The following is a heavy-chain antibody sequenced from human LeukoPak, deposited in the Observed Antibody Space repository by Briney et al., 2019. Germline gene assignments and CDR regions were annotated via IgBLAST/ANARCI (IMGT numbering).Heavy chain of an antibody. V-gene: IGHV1-46*01. CDR3: ARDSRPSYDSSGYYYPGDY. CDR2: INPSGGST. Sequence: ASVKVSCKASGYTFTSYYMHWVRQAHGQGLEWMAIINPSGGSTSYAQKFQGRVTMTRDTSTSTVYMELSSLRSEDTAVYYCARDSRPSYDSSGYYYPGDYWGQGTLVTVSS. CDR1: GYTFTSYY. J-gene: IGHJ4*02. D-gene: IGHD3-22*01.